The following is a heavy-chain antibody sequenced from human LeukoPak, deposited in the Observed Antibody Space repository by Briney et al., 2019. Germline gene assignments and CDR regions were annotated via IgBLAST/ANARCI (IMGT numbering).Heavy chain of an antibody. D-gene: IGHD3-3*01. J-gene: IGHJ4*02. V-gene: IGHV3-21*01. CDR1: GFTFSSYS. Sequence: GGSLRLSCAASGFTFSSYSMNWVRQAPGKGPEWVSSISSDSIYIYYADSMKGRFTISRDNAKNSLYLQMNSLRAEDTAVYYCARTNDFWSSYYHFDSWGQGTLVTVSS. CDR3: ARTNDFWSSYYHFDS. CDR2: ISSDSIYI.